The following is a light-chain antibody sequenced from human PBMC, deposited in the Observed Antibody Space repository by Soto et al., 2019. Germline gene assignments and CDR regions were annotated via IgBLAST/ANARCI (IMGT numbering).Light chain of an antibody. CDR1: QGIRNF. V-gene: IGKV1-27*01. J-gene: IGKJ3*01. CDR2: AAS. CDR3: QKYSSVPV. Sequence: DIQMTQSPTSLSASVGDRVTITCRASQGIRNFVAWYQQKPGKAPKLLIYAASTLQSGVPSRFSGSGSGTEFPLTINSLQPEDVATYSSQKYSSVPVFGPGTKVEIK.